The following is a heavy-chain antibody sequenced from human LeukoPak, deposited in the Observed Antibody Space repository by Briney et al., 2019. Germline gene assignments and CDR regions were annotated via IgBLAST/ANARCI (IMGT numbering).Heavy chain of an antibody. J-gene: IGHJ5*02. V-gene: IGHV1-8*03. CDR2: MNPNTGNT. D-gene: IGHD4-23*01. CDR3: TRDYGGNSGWFDP. CDR1: GYTFTNSD. Sequence: ASVKVSCTASGYTFTNSDINWVRQATGQGLEWMRWMNPNTGNTGYAQKFQGRVTITRNTAISTAYMELSSLRSEDTAVYYCTRDYGGNSGWFDPWGQGTLVTVSS.